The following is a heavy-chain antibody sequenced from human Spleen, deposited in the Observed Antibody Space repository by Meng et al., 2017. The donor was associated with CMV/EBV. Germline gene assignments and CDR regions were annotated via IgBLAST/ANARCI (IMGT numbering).Heavy chain of an antibody. Sequence: SETLSLTCTVSGDSVKTDRKYWSWIRQPPGKGLEWIGYIYDSGNTNYNPSLKSRVTLSVDTSKNQFSLRLSSVTAADTAMYYCAGPDDMGSSPHDPFDMWGQGTMVTVSS. J-gene: IGHJ3*02. V-gene: IGHV4-61*01. D-gene: IGHD1-1*01. CDR2: IYDSGNT. CDR1: GDSVKTDRKY. CDR3: AGPDDMGSSPHDPFDM.